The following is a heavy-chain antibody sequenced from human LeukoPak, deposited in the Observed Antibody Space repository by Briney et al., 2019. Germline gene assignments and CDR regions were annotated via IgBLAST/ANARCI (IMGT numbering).Heavy chain of an antibody. CDR1: DYTFTCYY. J-gene: IGHJ4*02. Sequence: ASVTVSCTASDYTFTCYYMNWVRQAPGQGLEWMGWINPNSGGTNYAQKFQGRVTMTRDTSISTAYMELNRLRSDDPAVYYCARAEYYYDSSGLKGLPFDYWGQGTLITVSS. V-gene: IGHV1-2*02. D-gene: IGHD3-22*01. CDR2: INPNSGGT. CDR3: ARAEYYYDSSGLKGLPFDY.